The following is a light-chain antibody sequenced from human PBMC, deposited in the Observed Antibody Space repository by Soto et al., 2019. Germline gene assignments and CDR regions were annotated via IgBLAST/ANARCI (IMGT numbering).Light chain of an antibody. CDR2: GAS. V-gene: IGKV3-20*01. Sequence: EIVLTQSPGTLSLSPGERATLSCRASQSVSSSYLAWYQQKPGQGPRLLIYGASSRATGIPDRFSGSGSGTDFTLTISRLEPEDFAVYYCQQYGSPLTFGGGTKVEIK. CDR1: QSVSSSY. CDR3: QQYGSPLT. J-gene: IGKJ4*01.